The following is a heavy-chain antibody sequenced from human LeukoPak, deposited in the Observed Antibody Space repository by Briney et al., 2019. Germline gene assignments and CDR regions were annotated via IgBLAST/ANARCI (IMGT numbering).Heavy chain of an antibody. D-gene: IGHD1-26*01. CDR2: IDPSDSYN. CDR3: ARHVGEISTIDS. J-gene: IGHJ4*02. V-gene: IGHV5-10-1*01. Sequence: GESLKISCKTSGYTFTSHWISWVRQMPGTGLEWMGKIDPSDSYNNYSPSFQGHVTISTDKSIATAYLQWSSLKASDTAVYYCARHVGEISTIDSRGQGTLVTVSS. CDR1: GYTFTSHW.